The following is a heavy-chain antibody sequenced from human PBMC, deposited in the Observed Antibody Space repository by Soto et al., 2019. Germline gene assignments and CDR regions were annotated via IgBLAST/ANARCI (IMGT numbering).Heavy chain of an antibody. D-gene: IGHD2-15*01. Sequence: QITLKESGPTLVKPTQTLTLTCTFSGFSLSTDGVGVGWVRQPPGKALEWLAIIYWDDDKRYSPSLKSRLSITNYTSKNLEVLTMTNMDPVYTATYYCVHKGFGSWINFGLWGRGTQVTVSS. CDR2: IYWDDDK. J-gene: IGHJ2*01. V-gene: IGHV2-5*02. CDR1: GFSLSTDGVG. CDR3: VHKGFGSWINFGL.